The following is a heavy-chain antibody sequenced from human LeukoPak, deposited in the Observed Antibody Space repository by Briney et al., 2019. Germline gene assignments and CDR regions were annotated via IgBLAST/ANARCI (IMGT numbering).Heavy chain of an antibody. CDR3: ARAGGVVPAAIFPNDHDAFDI. D-gene: IGHD2-2*02. V-gene: IGHV4-34*01. CDR1: GGSFSGYY. J-gene: IGHJ3*02. CDR2: INHSGST. Sequence: PSETLSLTCAVYGGSFSGYYWSWIRQPPGKGLEWIGEINHSGSTNYNPSLKSRVTISVDTSKNQFSLKLSSVTAADTAVYYCARAGGVVPAAIFPNDHDAFDIWGQGTMVTVSS.